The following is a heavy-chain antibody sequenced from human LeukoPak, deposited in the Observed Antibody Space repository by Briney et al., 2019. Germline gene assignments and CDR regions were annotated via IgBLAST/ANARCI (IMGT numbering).Heavy chain of an antibody. CDR3: ARLECTSCSPYYFDY. CDR2: IYYSGST. J-gene: IGHJ4*02. CDR1: GGSISSSSYC. Sequence: SETLSLTCTVSGGSISSSSYCWGWIRQPPGTGLEWIGSIYYSGSTYYNPSLKSRVTISVDTSKNQFSLKLSSVTAADTAVYYCARLECTSCSPYYFDYWGQGTLVTVSS. V-gene: IGHV4-39*01. D-gene: IGHD2-2*01.